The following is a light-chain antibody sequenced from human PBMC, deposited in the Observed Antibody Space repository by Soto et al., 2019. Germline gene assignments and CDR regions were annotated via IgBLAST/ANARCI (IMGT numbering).Light chain of an antibody. CDR1: QSVSSN. V-gene: IGKV3-15*01. J-gene: IGKJ5*01. CDR3: QQYNNWPIT. Sequence: EIVLTQSPATLSLSPGERATLSCRASQSVSSNLAWYQQKPGQAPRLLIYRASTRTTGIPARFSGSGSGTEFTLTINSLQSEDFAVYYCQQYNNWPITFGQGTRLEI. CDR2: RAS.